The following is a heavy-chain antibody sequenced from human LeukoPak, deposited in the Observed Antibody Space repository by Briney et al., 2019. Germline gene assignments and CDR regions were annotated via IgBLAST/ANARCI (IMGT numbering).Heavy chain of an antibody. CDR1: GGSISSGDYY. J-gene: IGHJ4*02. CDR2: IYYSGST. Sequence: PSETLSLTRTVSGGSISSGDYYWSWIRQPPGKGLEWIGYIYYSGSTYYNPSLKSRVTISVDTSKNQFSLKLSSVTAADTAVYYCARDSSGYYYFDYWGQGTLVTVSS. D-gene: IGHD3-22*01. V-gene: IGHV4-30-4*01. CDR3: ARDSSGYYYFDY.